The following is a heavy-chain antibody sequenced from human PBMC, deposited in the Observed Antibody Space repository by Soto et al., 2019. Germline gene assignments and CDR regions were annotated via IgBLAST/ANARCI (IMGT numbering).Heavy chain of an antibody. CDR2: IYYSGST. D-gene: IGHD6-13*01. CDR1: GGSISSYY. V-gene: IGHV4-59*01. Sequence: SETLSLTCTVSGGSISSYYWSWIRQPPGKGLEWIGYIYYSGSTNYNPSLKSRVTISVDTSKNQFSLKLSSVTAADTAVYYCARDHAGSSWFDYWGQGTLVTVSS. J-gene: IGHJ4*02. CDR3: ARDHAGSSWFDY.